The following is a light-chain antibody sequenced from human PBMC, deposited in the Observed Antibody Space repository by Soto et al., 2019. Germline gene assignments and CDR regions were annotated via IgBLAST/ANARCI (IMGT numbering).Light chain of an antibody. CDR1: QGISNY. CDR2: GAS. CDR3: QQSYSTPPT. V-gene: IGKV1-27*01. J-gene: IGKJ4*01. Sequence: DIQMTQSPASLSAYLGDRVTITWGASQGISNYLAWYQQKPGRLPKLLLFGASTLQSGVPARFSGSGSGTLFTLTISSLQTEDFATYYCQQSYSTPPTFGGGTKVDIK.